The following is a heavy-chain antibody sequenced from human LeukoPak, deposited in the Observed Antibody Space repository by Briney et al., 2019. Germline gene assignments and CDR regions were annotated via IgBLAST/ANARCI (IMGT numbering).Heavy chain of an antibody. CDR1: GFTFSSYA. J-gene: IGHJ4*02. V-gene: IGHV3-23*01. D-gene: IGHD2-21*01. CDR2: ISSSGGST. CDR3: AKFLPTHIVVANYYFYY. Sequence: QPGGSLRLSYAPSGFTFSSYAMSWVRQAQGKGLEWVSAISSSGGSTYYADSVKGRYTISRDNSKNTLYLQMNSLRAEDTAVYYCAKFLPTHIVVANYYFYYWGQGTLVTVSS.